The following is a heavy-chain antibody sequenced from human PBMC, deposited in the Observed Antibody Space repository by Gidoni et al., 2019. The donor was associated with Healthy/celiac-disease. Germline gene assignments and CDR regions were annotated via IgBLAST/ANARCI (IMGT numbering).Heavy chain of an antibody. CDR2: IIPIFGTA. CDR1: GCTLSSYA. D-gene: IGHD2-2*01. CDR3: ARSAPPPPQHIVVVPAATNYYYYGMDV. J-gene: IGHJ6*02. Sequence: QVQLVQSGAEVKKPGSSVKVSCKASGCTLSSYAISRVRQAPGQGLDWMGGIIPIFGTANCAQKFQGRVTITADESTSTAYMELSGLRSEDTAVYYCARSAPPPPQHIVVVPAATNYYYYGMDVWGQGTTVTVSS. V-gene: IGHV1-69*01.